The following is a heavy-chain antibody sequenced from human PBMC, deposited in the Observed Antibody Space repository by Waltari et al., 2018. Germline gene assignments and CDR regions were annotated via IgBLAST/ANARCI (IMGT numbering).Heavy chain of an antibody. CDR1: GYRFTEYW. CDR2: IFPIDSDT. J-gene: IGHJ4*02. D-gene: IGHD5-18*01. CDR3: ARGGTGYSYGIDP. V-gene: IGHV5-51*01. Sequence: EVQLVQSGAEMKKPGESLRISCQASGYRFTEYWIGWVRQTPGKGLEWMWLIFPIDSDTRYSPSFQGQVTMSADRSTNTAYLHWSSLQVADTATYYCARGGTGYSYGIDPWGQGTLVTVSS.